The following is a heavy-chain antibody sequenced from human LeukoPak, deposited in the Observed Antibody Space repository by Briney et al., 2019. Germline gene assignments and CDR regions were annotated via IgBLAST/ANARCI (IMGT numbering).Heavy chain of an antibody. CDR2: IRYDGSNK. V-gene: IGHV3-30*02. D-gene: IGHD2-2*01. J-gene: IGHJ6*04. CDR3: AKDRGDIVVVPAAMDV. CDR1: GFTFSSYG. Sequence: GGSLRLSCAASGFTFSSYGMHWVRQAPGKGLEWVAFIRYDGSNKYYADSVKGRFTISRDNSKNTLYLQMNSLRAEDTAVYYCAKDRGDIVVVPAAMDVWGKGTPVTVSS.